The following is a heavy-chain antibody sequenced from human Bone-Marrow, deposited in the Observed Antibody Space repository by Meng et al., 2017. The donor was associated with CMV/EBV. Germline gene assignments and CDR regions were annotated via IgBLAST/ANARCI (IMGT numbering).Heavy chain of an antibody. CDR1: GFTFSSYA. CDR3: AKDLLGITGTTVPFDY. V-gene: IGHV3-23*01. Sequence: GESLKISCSASGFTFSSYAMSWVRQAPGKGLEWVSAISGSGGSTYYADSVKGRFTISRDNSKNTLYLQMNSLRAEDTAVYYCAKDLLGITGTTVPFDYWGQGTLVTFSS. D-gene: IGHD1-7*01. CDR2: ISGSGGST. J-gene: IGHJ4*02.